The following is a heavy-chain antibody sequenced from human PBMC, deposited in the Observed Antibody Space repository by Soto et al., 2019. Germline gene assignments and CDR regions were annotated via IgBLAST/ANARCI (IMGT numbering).Heavy chain of an antibody. V-gene: IGHV1-69*12. Sequence: QVQLVQSGAEVKKPGSSVKVSCKASGGTFSSYAISWVRQAPGQGLEWMGGIIPIFGTANYAQKFQGRVTINADESTSTAYMELSSLRSEDTAVYYCAREGLYSSGWYRGNWFDPWGQGTLVTVSS. D-gene: IGHD6-19*01. CDR2: IIPIFGTA. CDR3: AREGLYSSGWYRGNWFDP. CDR1: GGTFSSYA. J-gene: IGHJ5*02.